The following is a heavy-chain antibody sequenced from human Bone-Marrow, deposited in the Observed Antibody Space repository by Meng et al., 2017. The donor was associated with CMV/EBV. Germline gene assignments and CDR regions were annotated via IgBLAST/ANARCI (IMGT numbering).Heavy chain of an antibody. D-gene: IGHD3-3*01. CDR2: ISSSSIYI. CDR3: AREEYRITICGVEPFTNGMDV. V-gene: IGHV3-21*01. J-gene: IGHJ6*02. Sequence: FSAAAGFSGSDHAMCWVRQAPGEGLEWVSSISSSSIYIYYADSVKGRFTISRDNAKNSLYLQMNSLRAEDTAVYYCAREEYRITICGVEPFTNGMDVWGQGHTVNGYS. CDR1: GFSGSDHA.